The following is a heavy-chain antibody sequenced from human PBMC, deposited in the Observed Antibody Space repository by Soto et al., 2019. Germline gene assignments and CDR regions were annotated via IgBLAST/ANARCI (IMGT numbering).Heavy chain of an antibody. Sequence: ASVKVSCKVSGYTLTELSMHWVRQAPGKGLEWMGGFDPEDGETIYAQKFQGRVTMTEDTSTDTAYMELSSLRSEDTAVYYCATDLGAIAARPTFSIYYYGMDVWGQGTTVTVSS. J-gene: IGHJ6*02. CDR2: FDPEDGET. CDR3: ATDLGAIAARPTFSIYYYGMDV. CDR1: GYTLTELS. D-gene: IGHD6-6*01. V-gene: IGHV1-24*01.